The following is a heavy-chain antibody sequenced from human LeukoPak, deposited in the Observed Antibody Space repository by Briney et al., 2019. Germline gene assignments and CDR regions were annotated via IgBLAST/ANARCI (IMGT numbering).Heavy chain of an antibody. CDR2: INPNSGGT. D-gene: IGHD1-26*01. CDR1: GYTFTGYY. Sequence: ASVKVSCKASGYTFTGYYMHWVRQAPGQGLELMGRINPNSGGTNYAQKLQGRVTMTRDTSISTAYMELSRLRSDYTAVYYCARGGGSGSYTTFCDYWGQGTLVTVSS. V-gene: IGHV1-2*06. CDR3: ARGGGSGSYTTFCDY. J-gene: IGHJ4*02.